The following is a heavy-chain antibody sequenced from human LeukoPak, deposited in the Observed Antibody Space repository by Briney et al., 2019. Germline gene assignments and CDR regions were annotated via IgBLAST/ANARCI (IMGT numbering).Heavy chain of an antibody. V-gene: IGHV4-59*01. CDR1: GASISDYY. D-gene: IGHD3-10*01. CDR3: ARDSGGRKGYYGSGNFDY. Sequence: SETLSLTCTVYGASISDYYWNWIRQPPGKGLEWIGNTYYSGSTNYNPSLKSRVTISVDTSKNQFSLKLSSVTAADTAVYYCARDSGGRKGYYGSGNFDYWGQGTLVTVSS. J-gene: IGHJ4*02. CDR2: TYYSGST.